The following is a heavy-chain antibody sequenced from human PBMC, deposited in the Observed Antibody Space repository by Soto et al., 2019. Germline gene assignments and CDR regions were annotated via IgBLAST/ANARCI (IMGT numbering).Heavy chain of an antibody. CDR3: ARAPTTVTPVHGWFDP. J-gene: IGHJ5*02. CDR2: IYYRGST. CDR1: GGSISSGGYY. D-gene: IGHD4-17*01. Sequence: QVQLQESGPGLVKPSQTLSLTCTVSGGSISSGGYYWSWIRQHPGKGLEWIGYIYYRGSTYYNPSLKSRVTISVDTSKNQFSLKLSSVTAADTAVYYCARAPTTVTPVHGWFDPWGQGTLVTVSS. V-gene: IGHV4-31*03.